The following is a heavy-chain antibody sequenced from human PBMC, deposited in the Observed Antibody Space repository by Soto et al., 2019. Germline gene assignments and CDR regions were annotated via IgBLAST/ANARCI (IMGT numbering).Heavy chain of an antibody. CDR2: INPSGGST. D-gene: IGHD2-21*01. J-gene: IGHJ6*02. V-gene: IGHV1-46*01. Sequence: ASVKVSCKASGYTFTSYYMQWVRQAPGQGLERMGIINPSGGSTSYAQKIQGSVTMTRDTYTSTDYMELSSLTSEDTAVYYCARDYVSTWGGFYYYHYGMFVRREMPTVTV. CDR1: GYTFTSYY. CDR3: ARDYVSTWGGFYYYHYGMFV.